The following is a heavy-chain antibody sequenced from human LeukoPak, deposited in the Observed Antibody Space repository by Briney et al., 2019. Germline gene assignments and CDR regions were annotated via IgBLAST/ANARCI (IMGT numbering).Heavy chain of an antibody. CDR1: GGSFSGYY. Sequence: PSETLSLTCAVYGGSFSGYYWSWIRQPPGKGLEWIGEINHSGSTNYNPSLKSRVTISVDTSKNQFSLKLSSVTAADTAVYYCARGVPITIFGVVIRKPFDYWGQGTLVTVSS. CDR3: ARGVPITIFGVVIRKPFDY. J-gene: IGHJ4*02. CDR2: INHSGST. V-gene: IGHV4-34*01. D-gene: IGHD3-3*01.